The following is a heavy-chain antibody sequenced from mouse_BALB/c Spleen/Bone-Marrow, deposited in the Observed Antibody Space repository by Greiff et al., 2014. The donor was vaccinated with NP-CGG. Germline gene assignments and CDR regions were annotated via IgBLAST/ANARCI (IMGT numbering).Heavy chain of an antibody. CDR1: GYTFTDYN. Sequence: EVQLQQSGPELVKPGASVKISCKASGYTFTDYNMHWVKQSHGKSLEWIGYIYPYNGGTGYNQKFKGKATLTVDNSSSTAYMELRSLTSEDSAVYYCARESSAGYYFDYWGQGTTLTVSS. CDR2: IYPYNGGT. V-gene: IGHV1S29*02. J-gene: IGHJ2*01. D-gene: IGHD3-2*02. CDR3: ARESSAGYYFDY.